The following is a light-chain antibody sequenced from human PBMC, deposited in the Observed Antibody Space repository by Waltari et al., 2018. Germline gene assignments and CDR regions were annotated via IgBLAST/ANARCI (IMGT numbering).Light chain of an antibody. CDR3: QHYVRLPAT. J-gene: IGKJ1*01. Sequence: IVLTQSPGTLSLSHGERATLACRASETVSRALAWYQPKPGQAPRLLIYGASTRAPGIPDRFSGSGSWTDFSLTISGLEPEDFAVYYCQHYVRLPATFGQGTKVEIK. CDR2: GAS. CDR1: ETVSRA. V-gene: IGKV3-20*01.